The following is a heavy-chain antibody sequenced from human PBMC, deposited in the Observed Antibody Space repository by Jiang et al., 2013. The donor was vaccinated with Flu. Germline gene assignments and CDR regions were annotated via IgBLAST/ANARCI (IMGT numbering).Heavy chain of an antibody. CDR2: MSPKSGNT. Sequence: GAEVKKPGASVRVSCKASGYIFSDYDINWVRQASGQGLQWVGWMSPKSGNTGFAQEFRGRLAMTRDTSINTAYMELSGLTSEDTAVYYCARTSVDSTALDSWGQGTLVAVSS. D-gene: IGHD3-22*01. J-gene: IGHJ4*02. CDR1: GYIFSDYD. V-gene: IGHV1-8*01. CDR3: ARTSVDSTALDS.